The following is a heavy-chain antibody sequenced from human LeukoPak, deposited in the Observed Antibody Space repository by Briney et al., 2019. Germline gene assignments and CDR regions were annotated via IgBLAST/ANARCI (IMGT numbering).Heavy chain of an antibody. CDR1: GGTFSSYA. D-gene: IGHD3-9*01. CDR2: IIPIFGTA. Sequence: ASVKVSCKASGGTFSSYAINCVRQAPGQGLEWMGGIIPIFGTANYAQKFQGRVTITTDESTSTAYMELSSLRSEDTAVYYCARGGYDILTGLDFFDYWGQGTLVTVSS. V-gene: IGHV1-69*05. CDR3: ARGGYDILTGLDFFDY. J-gene: IGHJ4*02.